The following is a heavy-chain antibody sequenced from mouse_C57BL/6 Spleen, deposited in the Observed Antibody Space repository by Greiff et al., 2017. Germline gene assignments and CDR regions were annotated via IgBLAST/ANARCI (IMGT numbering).Heavy chain of an antibody. CDR3: ARSEGDYDGLYYAMDY. J-gene: IGHJ4*01. CDR1: GFSLSTSGMG. Sequence: QVTLKESGPGILQSSQTLSLTCSFSGFSLSTSGMGVSWIRQPSGKGLEWLAHIYWDDDKRYNPSLKSRLTISKDTSRNQVFLKITSVDTADTATYYCARSEGDYDGLYYAMDYWGQGTSVTVSS. D-gene: IGHD2-3*01. V-gene: IGHV8-12*01. CDR2: IYWDDDK.